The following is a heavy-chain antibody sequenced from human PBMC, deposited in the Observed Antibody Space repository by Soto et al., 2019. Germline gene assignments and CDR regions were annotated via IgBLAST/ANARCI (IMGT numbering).Heavy chain of an antibody. CDR1: GFTFSSYS. CDR3: ASRYRYPYNWFDP. D-gene: IGHD3-16*02. J-gene: IGHJ5*02. CDR2: ISSSSSYI. V-gene: IGHV3-21*01. Sequence: GGSLRLSCAASGFTFSSYSMNWVRQAPGKGLEWVSSISSSSSYIYYADSVKGRFTISRDNAKNSLYLQMNSLRAEGTAVYYCASRYRYPYNWFDPWGQGTLVTVSS.